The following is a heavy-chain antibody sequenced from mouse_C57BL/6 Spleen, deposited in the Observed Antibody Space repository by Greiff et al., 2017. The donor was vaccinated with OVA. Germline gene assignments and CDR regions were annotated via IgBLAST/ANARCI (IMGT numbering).Heavy chain of an antibody. J-gene: IGHJ4*01. Sequence: EVKLVESGPELVKPGASVKISCKASGYSFTDYNMNWVKQSNGKSLEWIGVINPNYGTTSYNQKFKGKATLTVDQSSSTAYMQLNSLTSEDSAVYYCARWGAQATRDYYAMDYWGQGTSVTVSS. V-gene: IGHV1-39*01. D-gene: IGHD3-2*02. CDR2: INPNYGTT. CDR1: GYSFTDYN. CDR3: ARWGAQATRDYYAMDY.